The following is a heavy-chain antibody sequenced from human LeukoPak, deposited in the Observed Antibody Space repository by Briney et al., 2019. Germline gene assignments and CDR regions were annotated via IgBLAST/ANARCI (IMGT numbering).Heavy chain of an antibody. Sequence: ASVKVSCKASGYTFTSYGISWVRQAPGQGLEWMGWISAYNGNTNYAQKLQGRVTMTTDTSTSTAYMELRSLRSDDTAVYYCARGGFRITGTTTNWFDPWGQGTLVTVSS. CDR1: GYTFTSYG. V-gene: IGHV1-18*01. CDR2: ISAYNGNT. J-gene: IGHJ5*02. D-gene: IGHD1-7*01. CDR3: ARGGFRITGTTTNWFDP.